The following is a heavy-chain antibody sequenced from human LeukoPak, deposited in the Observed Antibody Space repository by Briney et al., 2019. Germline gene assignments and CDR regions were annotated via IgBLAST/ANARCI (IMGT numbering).Heavy chain of an antibody. V-gene: IGHV1-2*06. CDR1: GYTFTDYY. CDR3: ATFSAYSSGWYMFDY. CDR2: INPDTGGT. D-gene: IGHD6-19*01. J-gene: IGHJ4*02. Sequence: GASVKVSCEASGYTFTDYYIHWVRQVPGQGLEWMGRINPDTGGTIYAQKFQGRVTMTRDTSISTAYMELSRLRSDDTAVYFCATFSAYSSGWYMFDYWGQGTLVTVSS.